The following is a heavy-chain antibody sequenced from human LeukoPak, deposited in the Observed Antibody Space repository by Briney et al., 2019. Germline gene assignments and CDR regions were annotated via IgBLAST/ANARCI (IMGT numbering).Heavy chain of an antibody. CDR1: GGSFSGYY. Sequence: SETLSLTCAVYGGSFSGYYWSWIRQPPGKGLEWIGEINHRGSTNYNPSLKSRVTISVGTSKNHFSLKLSSVTAADTAVYYCTRNTGDYGGYFDYWGQGTLVTVSS. CDR2: INHRGST. V-gene: IGHV4-34*01. J-gene: IGHJ4*02. D-gene: IGHD4-17*01. CDR3: TRNTGDYGGYFDY.